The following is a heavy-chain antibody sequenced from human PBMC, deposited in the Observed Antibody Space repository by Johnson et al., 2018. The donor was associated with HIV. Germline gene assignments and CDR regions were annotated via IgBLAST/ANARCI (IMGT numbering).Heavy chain of an antibody. J-gene: IGHJ3*02. CDR2: IRYDGSNK. V-gene: IGHV3-30*02. D-gene: IGHD1-26*01. CDR3: ARDPSGSYAEVTPDARFDI. Sequence: QVQVVESGGGLVKPGGSLRLSCAASGFTFSDYYMSWIRQAPGKGLEWVAFIRYDGSNKYYADSVKGRFTISRDNSKNTLYLQMNSLRAEDTAVYYCARDPSGSYAEVTPDARFDIWGQGTMVTVSS. CDR1: GFTFSDYY.